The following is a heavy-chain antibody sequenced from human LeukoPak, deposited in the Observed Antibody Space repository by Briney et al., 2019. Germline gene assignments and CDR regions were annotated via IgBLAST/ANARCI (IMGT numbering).Heavy chain of an antibody. Sequence: GSLRLSCAASGFTFSDYYMSWIRQPPGKGLEWIGSIYYSGSTYYNPSLKSRVTISVDTSKNQFSLKLSSVTAADTAVYYCASLTAHDYWGQGTLVTVSS. D-gene: IGHD3-9*01. CDR1: GFTFSDYY. V-gene: IGHV4-38-2*01. J-gene: IGHJ4*02. CDR2: IYYSGST. CDR3: ASLTAHDY.